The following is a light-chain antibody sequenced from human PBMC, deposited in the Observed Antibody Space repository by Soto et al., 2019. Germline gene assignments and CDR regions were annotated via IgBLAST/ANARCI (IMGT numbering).Light chain of an antibody. J-gene: IGKJ5*01. Sequence: EIVLTQSPGTLSFSPGERSTLSCGSSQTVTSNYLAWYQQKPGQAPRLLIYGASTRATGIPARFSGSGSGTEFILTISSLQSEDFAVYYCQQYNNWPPLTFGQGTRLEIK. CDR3: QQYNNWPPLT. CDR1: QTVTSN. V-gene: IGKV3D-15*01. CDR2: GAS.